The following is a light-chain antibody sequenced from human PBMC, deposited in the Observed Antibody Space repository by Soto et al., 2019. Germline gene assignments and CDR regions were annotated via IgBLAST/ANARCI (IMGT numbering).Light chain of an antibody. CDR1: SSDIGRYNY. V-gene: IGLV2-14*03. Sequence: QPVLTQPASVSGSPGQSITISCTGTSSDIGRYNYVSWYQQLPGKAPKLIIYEVNKRPSGVSDRFSGSKSGNAASLTISGLQTDDEADYHCGSYTSATTWVFGGGTKVTVL. CDR2: EVN. CDR3: GSYTSATTWV. J-gene: IGLJ3*02.